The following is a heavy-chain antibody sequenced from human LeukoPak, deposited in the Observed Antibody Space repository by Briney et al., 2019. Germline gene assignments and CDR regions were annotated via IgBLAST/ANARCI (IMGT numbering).Heavy chain of an antibody. Sequence: WGSLRLSCAASGFTFSSYAMHWVRQAPGKGLEWVAVISYDGSNKYYADSVKGRFTISRDNSKNTLYLQMNSLRAEDTAVYYCAKGLSDYVWGSPDYWGQGTLVTVSS. D-gene: IGHD3-16*01. J-gene: IGHJ4*02. CDR3: AKGLSDYVWGSPDY. CDR2: ISYDGSNK. CDR1: GFTFSSYA. V-gene: IGHV3-30-3*01.